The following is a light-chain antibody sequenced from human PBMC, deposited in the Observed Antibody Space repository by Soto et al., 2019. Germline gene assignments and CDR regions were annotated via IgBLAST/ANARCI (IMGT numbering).Light chain of an antibody. CDR3: QQTRSYPST. J-gene: IGKJ4*01. Sequence: IQLTQSPSSLSASVGDSVTITCRASQGIITYLAWYQQKPGKSPNLLIYGSSTLQSGVPLRFSGSGSGTDFTLTINSLQAEDFATYYCQQTRSYPSTCGGGTKVDIK. CDR1: QGIITY. CDR2: GSS. V-gene: IGKV1-9*01.